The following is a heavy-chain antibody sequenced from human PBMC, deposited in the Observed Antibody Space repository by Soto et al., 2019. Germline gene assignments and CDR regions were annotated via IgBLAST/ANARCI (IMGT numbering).Heavy chain of an antibody. V-gene: IGHV3-23*01. D-gene: IGHD5-18*01. CDR3: AKDLRGYSYGFFDY. J-gene: IGHJ4*02. Sequence: GGSLRLSCAASGFTFSSYAMSWVRQAPGKGLEWVSAISGSGGSTYYADSVKGRFTVSRDNSKNTLYLQMNSLRAEDTAVYYCAKDLRGYSYGFFDYWGQGTLVTVSS. CDR2: ISGSGGST. CDR1: GFTFSSYA.